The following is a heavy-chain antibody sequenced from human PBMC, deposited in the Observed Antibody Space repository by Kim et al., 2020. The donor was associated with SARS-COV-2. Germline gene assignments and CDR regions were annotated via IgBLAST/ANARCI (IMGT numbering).Heavy chain of an antibody. CDR1: GGSFSGYY. J-gene: IGHJ4*02. D-gene: IGHD6-19*01. Sequence: SETLSLTCAVYGGSFSGYYWSWIRQPPGKGLEWIGEINHSGSTNYNPSLKSRVTISVDTSKNQFSLKLSSVTAADTAVYYCAPIPPYSSGWYSFGYWGQGTLVTVSS. CDR2: INHSGST. CDR3: APIPPYSSGWYSFGY. V-gene: IGHV4-34*01.